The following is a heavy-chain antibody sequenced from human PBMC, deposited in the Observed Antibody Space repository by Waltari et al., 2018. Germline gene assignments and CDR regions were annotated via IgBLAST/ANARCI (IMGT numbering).Heavy chain of an antibody. Sequence: EVQLVESGGGLVQPGGSLRLSCAASGFPFANYARSWVRQAPGKGLEWLSTISKSDGATYYTGTVKGRFTISRDNSQNMLYLQMNSLRDEDTAVYYCAIVIQWWFPGNMNVWGQGTTVTVSS. CDR2: ISKSDGAT. CDR3: AIVIQWWFPGNMNV. CDR1: GFPFANYA. J-gene: IGHJ6*02. V-gene: IGHV3-23*04. D-gene: IGHD2-15*01.